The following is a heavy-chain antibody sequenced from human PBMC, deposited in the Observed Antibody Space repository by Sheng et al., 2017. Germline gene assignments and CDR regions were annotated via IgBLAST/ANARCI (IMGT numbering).Heavy chain of an antibody. CDR3: ARDNSWDDNTGNWFDP. CDR2: IFTSGST. Sequence: QVQLQESGPGLVKPSQTLSLTCTVSGGSISSGLYYWSWIRQPAGKGLEWIGRIFTSGSTNYNPSLKSRVTISVDTSKNQFSLKLSSVIAADTAVYYCARDNSWDDNTGNWFDPWGQGTLVTVSS. CDR1: GGSISSGLYY. D-gene: IGHD1-1*01. V-gene: IGHV4-61*02. J-gene: IGHJ5*02.